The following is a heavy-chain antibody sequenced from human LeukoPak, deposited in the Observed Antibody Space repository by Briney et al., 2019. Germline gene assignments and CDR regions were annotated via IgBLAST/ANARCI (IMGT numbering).Heavy chain of an antibody. J-gene: IGHJ4*02. V-gene: IGHV3-7*01. CDR1: GFTFSTYW. Sequence: GRSMRLSCVASGFTFSTYWMNWVRQAPGKGLERVGTISPDGSDKYYVDSVKGRFTISRDNAKTSLYLQINSLRADDTALYFCARGIVVVVGASDHFDYWGQGTLITVSS. CDR2: ISPDGSDK. CDR3: ARGIVVVVGASDHFDY. D-gene: IGHD2-15*01.